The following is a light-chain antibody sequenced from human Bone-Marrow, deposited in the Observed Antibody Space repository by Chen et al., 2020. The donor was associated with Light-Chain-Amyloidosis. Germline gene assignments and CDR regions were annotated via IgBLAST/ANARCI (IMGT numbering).Light chain of an antibody. J-gene: IGKJ1*01. CDR2: LGS. CDR3: MQALQAPLT. V-gene: IGKV2-28*01. CDR1: QSLLQSNGYKY. Sequence: DIVMTQSPLSLPVTPGEPASISCRSSQSLLQSNGYKYLDWYLQKPGQSPQLLIYLGSNRASGVPDRFSGSGSGTGFTLNSSRVEAEDVGVYYCMQALQAPLTFGQGTKVEIK.